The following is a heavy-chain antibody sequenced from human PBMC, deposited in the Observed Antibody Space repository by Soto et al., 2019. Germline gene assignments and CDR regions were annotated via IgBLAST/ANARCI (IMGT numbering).Heavy chain of an antibody. CDR3: AKLFAGTVGGVIYFFDY. J-gene: IGHJ4*02. D-gene: IGHD3-16*01. CDR1: GFTFSSYG. Sequence: PGGSLRLSCAASGFTFSSYGMHWVRQAPGKGLEWVAVISYDGSNKYYADSVKGRFTISRDNSKNTLYLQMNSLRAEDTAVYYCAKLFAGTVGGVIYFFDYWGQET. V-gene: IGHV3-30*18. CDR2: ISYDGSNK.